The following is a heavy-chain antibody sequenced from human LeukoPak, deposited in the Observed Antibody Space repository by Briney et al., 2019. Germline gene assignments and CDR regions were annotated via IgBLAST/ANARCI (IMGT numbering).Heavy chain of an antibody. V-gene: IGHV4-30-4*01. CDR1: GGSLSSGDYY. Sequence: SETLSLTCTVSGGSLSSGDYYWRWIRQPPGRGLEWIGFIYYSGSTYYNPSLKSRITISLDTSKNQFSLKLSSVTAADTAVYYCARDPRESYDYVWGSYRPDAFDIWGQGTMVTVSS. D-gene: IGHD3-16*02. J-gene: IGHJ3*02. CDR2: IYYSGST. CDR3: ARDPRESYDYVWGSYRPDAFDI.